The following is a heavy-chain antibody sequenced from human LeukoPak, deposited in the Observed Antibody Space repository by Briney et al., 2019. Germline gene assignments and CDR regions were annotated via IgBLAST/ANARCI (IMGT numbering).Heavy chain of an antibody. Sequence: PGGSLRLSCVVSGFEFSIHDMSWGRQAPGKGPEWVSSISGRGTDTYYRDSVKGRFTISRDTSKNTLYMQMNSLRAEDTAVYYCAKDLGSVVTPPSLDYWGQGTLVTVSS. D-gene: IGHD4-23*01. J-gene: IGHJ4*02. V-gene: IGHV3-23*01. CDR2: ISGRGTDT. CDR3: AKDLGSVVTPPSLDY. CDR1: GFEFSIHD.